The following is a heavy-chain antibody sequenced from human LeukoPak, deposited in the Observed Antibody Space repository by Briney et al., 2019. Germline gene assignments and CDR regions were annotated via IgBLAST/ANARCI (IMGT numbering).Heavy chain of an antibody. J-gene: IGHJ3*02. CDR2: IGSSSSYI. CDR3: ARVRGILGAFDI. CDR1: GFTFSNCS. V-gene: IGHV3-21*01. D-gene: IGHD1-1*01. Sequence: GGSLRLSCAASGFTFSNCSMNWVRQAPGKGLEWVSSIGSSSSYIYYADSVKGRFTISRDNAKNSLYLQMNSLRAEDTAVYYCARVRGILGAFDIWGQGTMVTVSS.